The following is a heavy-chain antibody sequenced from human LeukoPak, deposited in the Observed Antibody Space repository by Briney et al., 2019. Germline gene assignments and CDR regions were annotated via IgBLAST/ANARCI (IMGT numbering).Heavy chain of an antibody. CDR2: VYTSGNT. D-gene: IGHD3-10*02. V-gene: IGHV4-4*07. CDR1: VGSISTYY. Sequence: SETLSLPCTVSVGSISTYYWSWIRQPAGKELEWIGRVYTSGNTYYNPSLKSRLAMSVDTSKNQFSLNLSSVTAADTAMYYCARDMFASRWYFDFWGQGTLVTVSS. CDR3: ARDMFASRWYFDF. J-gene: IGHJ4*02.